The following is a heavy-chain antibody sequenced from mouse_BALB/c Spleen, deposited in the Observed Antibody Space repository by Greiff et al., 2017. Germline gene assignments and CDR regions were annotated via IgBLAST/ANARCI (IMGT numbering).Heavy chain of an antibody. V-gene: IGHV1-7*01. J-gene: IGHJ2*01. Sequence: VQRVESGAELAKPGASVKMSCKASGYTFTSYWMHWVKQRPGQGLEWIGYINPSTGYTEYNQKFKDKATLTADKSSSTAYMQLSSLTSEDSAVYYCARPSIYYYGSSSYYFDYWGQGTTLTVSS. CDR2: INPSTGYT. D-gene: IGHD1-1*01. CDR1: GYTFTSYW. CDR3: ARPSIYYYGSSSYYFDY.